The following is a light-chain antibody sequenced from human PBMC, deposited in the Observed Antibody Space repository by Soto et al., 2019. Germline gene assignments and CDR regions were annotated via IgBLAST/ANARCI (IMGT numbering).Light chain of an antibody. CDR2: DVS. Sequence: QSALTQPASVSGSPGQSITISCTGTSSDVGGSNYVSWYQQHPGKVPKLMIYDVSDRASGVSDRFSGSKSGITASLTISGLQTEDEADYYCSAYTNSDIVLFGGGTKLTVL. CDR3: SAYTNSDIVL. V-gene: IGLV2-14*03. CDR1: SSDVGGSNY. J-gene: IGLJ2*01.